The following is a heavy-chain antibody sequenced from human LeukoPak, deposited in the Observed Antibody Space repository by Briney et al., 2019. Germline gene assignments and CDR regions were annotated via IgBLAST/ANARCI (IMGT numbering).Heavy chain of an antibody. D-gene: IGHD1-26*01. CDR1: GYTFADYF. Sequence: ASVKVSCKSSGYTFADYFIHWVRQAPGQGLEWMGRINLNTGGAEYAPKFQGWVTMTRDTSISTAYVEVNRLISDDTAVYYYARDLTSTSNWEFDYWGQGTLVIVSS. CDR2: INLNTGGA. V-gene: IGHV1-2*04. J-gene: IGHJ4*02. CDR3: ARDLTSTSNWEFDY.